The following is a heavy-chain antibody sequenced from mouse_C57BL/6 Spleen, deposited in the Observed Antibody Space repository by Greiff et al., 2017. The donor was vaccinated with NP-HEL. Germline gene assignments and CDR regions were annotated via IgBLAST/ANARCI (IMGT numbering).Heavy chain of an antibody. D-gene: IGHD1-1*01. V-gene: IGHV2-9-1*01. CDR3: ARAYGSSYRYYAMDY. J-gene: IGHJ4*01. CDR1: GFSLTSYA. CDR2: IWTGGGT. Sequence: QVQLKESGPGLVAPSQSLSITCTVSGFSLTSYAISWVRQPPGKGLEWLGVIWTGGGTNYNSALKSRLSISKDNSKSQVFLKMNRLQTDDTARYYCARAYGSSYRYYAMDYWGQGTSVTVSS.